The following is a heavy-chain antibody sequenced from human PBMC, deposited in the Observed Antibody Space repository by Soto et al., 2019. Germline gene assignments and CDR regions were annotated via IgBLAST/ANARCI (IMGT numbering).Heavy chain of an antibody. J-gene: IGHJ4*02. CDR3: AGEVGGTGLQF. Sequence: QVQLVQSGTEARKPGSSVKVSCETSGGNFNNYGFNWVRQVPGQRLEWMGGIIPMFGIVEVGEIFEPRVAFTAVQSTGTAYMELTRLRPEDTAVYYWAGEVGGTGLQFWGQGTLVIVSS. CDR1: GGNFNNYG. V-gene: IGHV1-69*12. D-gene: IGHD3-9*01. CDR2: IIPMFGIV.